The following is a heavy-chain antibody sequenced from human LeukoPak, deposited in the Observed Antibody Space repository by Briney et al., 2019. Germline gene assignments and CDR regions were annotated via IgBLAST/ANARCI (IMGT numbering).Heavy chain of an antibody. D-gene: IGHD2-15*01. J-gene: IGHJ5*02. CDR2: IYHSGST. CDR3: ARGVVVADNWFDP. Sequence: SETLSLTCTVSGYSISSGYYWGWIRQPPGKGLEWIESIYHSGSTYYNPSLKSRVTISVDTSKNQFSLKLSSVTAADTAVYYCARGVVVADNWFDPWGQGTLVTVSS. CDR1: GYSISSGYY. V-gene: IGHV4-38-2*02.